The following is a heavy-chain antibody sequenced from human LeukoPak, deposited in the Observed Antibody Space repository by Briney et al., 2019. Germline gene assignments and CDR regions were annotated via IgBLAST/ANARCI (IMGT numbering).Heavy chain of an antibody. D-gene: IGHD2-15*01. CDR1: GFTFSSYG. J-gene: IGHJ6*02. V-gene: IGHV3-30*18. CDR3: AKGVVAATNAAYYGMDV. CDR2: ISYDESDK. Sequence: GGSLRLSCTASGFTFSSYGMHWVRQAPGKGLEWVAVISYDESDKYYADSVKGRFTISRDNSKNTLYLQMNSLRPEDTAVYYCAKGVVAATNAAYYGMDVWGQGTTVTVSS.